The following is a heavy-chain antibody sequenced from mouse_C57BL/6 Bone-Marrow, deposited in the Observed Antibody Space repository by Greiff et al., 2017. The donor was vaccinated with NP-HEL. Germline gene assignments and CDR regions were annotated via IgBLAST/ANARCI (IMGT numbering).Heavy chain of an antibody. CDR3: ARSFYGYDEAWTAY. Sequence: VQLQQSGPELVKPGASVKISCKASGYSFTGYYMNWVKQSPEKSLEWIGEINPSTGGTTYNQKIKAKDTLTVDKTSSTAFMQHKSLTSEDSAGYYCARSFYGYDEAWTAYWGQGTLVTVSA. CDR2: INPSTGGT. J-gene: IGHJ3*01. CDR1: GYSFTGYY. D-gene: IGHD2-14*01. V-gene: IGHV1-42*01.